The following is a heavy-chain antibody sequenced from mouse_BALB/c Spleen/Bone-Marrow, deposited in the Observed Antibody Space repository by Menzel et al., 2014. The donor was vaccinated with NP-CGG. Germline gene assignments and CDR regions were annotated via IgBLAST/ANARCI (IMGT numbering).Heavy chain of an antibody. CDR1: GYTFTSYW. D-gene: IGHD2-4*01. CDR3: ARRGSDYENAMDY. CDR2: IYPGDGDT. Sequence: QVQLQQSGAELARPGASVKLSCKAAGYTFTSYWMQWVKQRPGQGLEWIGAIYPGDGDTRYSQKFKEKATLTADKSSSTVYIQLSSLASEDSAVYYCARRGSDYENAMDYWGQGTSVIVSS. J-gene: IGHJ4*01. V-gene: IGHV1-87*01.